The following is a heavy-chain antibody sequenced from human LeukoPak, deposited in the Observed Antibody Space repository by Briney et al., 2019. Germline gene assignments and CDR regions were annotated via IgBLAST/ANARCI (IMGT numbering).Heavy chain of an antibody. CDR1: GYTFTGYY. J-gene: IGHJ5*02. V-gene: IGHV1-2*02. Sequence: ASVKVSCKASGYTFTGYYMHWVRQAPGQGLEWMGWINPNSGGTNYAQKFQGRVAMTRDTSISTAYMELSSLRSEDTAVYYCATSLRYNWNPGPRNWFDPWGQGTLVTVSS. CDR3: ATSLRYNWNPGPRNWFDP. D-gene: IGHD1-20*01. CDR2: INPNSGGT.